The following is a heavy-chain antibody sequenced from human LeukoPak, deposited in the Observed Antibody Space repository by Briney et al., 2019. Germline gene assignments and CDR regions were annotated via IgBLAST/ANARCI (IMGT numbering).Heavy chain of an antibody. Sequence: PGGSLRLSCAASGFTFSSYAMTWVRQAPGKGLEWVSYISVSGSTIFYADSVKGRFTISRDNAKNSLYLQMNSLRAEDTAVYYCARDLDNYGMDVWGQGTTVTVSS. CDR2: ISVSGSTI. CDR3: ARDLDNYGMDV. V-gene: IGHV3-48*03. CDR1: GFTFSSYA. J-gene: IGHJ6*02.